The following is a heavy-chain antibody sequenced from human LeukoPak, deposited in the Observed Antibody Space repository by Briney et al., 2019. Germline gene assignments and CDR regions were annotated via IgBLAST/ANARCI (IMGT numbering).Heavy chain of an antibody. J-gene: IGHJ4*02. CDR1: GFSFSGYW. Sequence: GGSLRLSCAASGFSFSGYWMSWVRQTPGKGLEWVANIKQDGSVKNSVDSMKGRFTISRDNSKNTLYLQMNSLRAEDTAVYYCAREGLTTVNLGFDYWGQGTLVTVSS. V-gene: IGHV3-7*01. CDR2: IKQDGSVK. CDR3: AREGLTTVNLGFDY. D-gene: IGHD4-17*01.